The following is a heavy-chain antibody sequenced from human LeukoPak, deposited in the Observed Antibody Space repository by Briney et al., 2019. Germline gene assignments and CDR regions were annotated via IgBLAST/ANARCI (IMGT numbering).Heavy chain of an antibody. D-gene: IGHD3-16*01. V-gene: IGHV3-30*18. CDR1: GFTFSSYG. CDR2: ISYDGSNK. J-gene: IGHJ6*02. CDR3: AKADYDYVWGSPRAYYYGMDV. Sequence: GGSLRLSCAASGFTFSSYGMHWVRQAPGKGLEWVAVISYDGSNKYYADSVKGRFTISRDNSKNTLYLQMNSLRAEDTAVYYCAKADYDYVWGSPRAYYYGMDVWGQGTTVTVSS.